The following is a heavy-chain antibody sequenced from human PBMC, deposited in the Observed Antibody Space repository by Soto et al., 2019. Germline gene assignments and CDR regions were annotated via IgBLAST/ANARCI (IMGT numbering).Heavy chain of an antibody. CDR1: GFTFSDYA. J-gene: IGHJ4*02. V-gene: IGHV3-30*18. CDR3: AKDCESDSGGLYRYFDS. Sequence: QVQLVESGGGVVQPVRSLRLSCTASGFTFSDYAMHWVRQAPGKELEWVAVMSHDGSAKSHADSVKGRFTISRDNSKNTLYVHISSIRTEDTAVYSCAKDCESDSGGLYRYFDSWGQGTLVTVSS. CDR2: MSHDGSAK. D-gene: IGHD6-19*01.